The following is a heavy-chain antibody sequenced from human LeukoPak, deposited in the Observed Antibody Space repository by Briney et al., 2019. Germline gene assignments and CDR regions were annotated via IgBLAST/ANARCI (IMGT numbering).Heavy chain of an antibody. D-gene: IGHD1-26*01. CDR1: GFTFSGSA. V-gene: IGHV3-73*01. CDR2: IRSKANSYAT. J-gene: IGHJ4*02. Sequence: GGSLRLSCAAAGFTFSGSAMHWVRQASGKGLEWVGRIRSKANSYATAYAGSVKGRFTISRDDSKNTAYLQMNSLKTEDTAVYYCTRRASQIASGSYYYWGQGTLVTVSS. CDR3: TRRASQIASGSYYY.